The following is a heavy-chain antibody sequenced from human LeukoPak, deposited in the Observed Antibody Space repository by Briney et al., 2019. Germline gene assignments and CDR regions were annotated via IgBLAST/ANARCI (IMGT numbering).Heavy chain of an antibody. CDR2: IIPIFGTA. CDR1: GGTFSSYA. Sequence: GASVKVSCKASGGTFSSYAISWVRQAPGQGLEWVGGIIPIFGTANYAQKFQGRVTITADESTSTAYMELSSLRSEDTAVYYCAITFGGVIVAPYYYGMDVWGQGTTVTVS. D-gene: IGHD3-16*02. V-gene: IGHV1-69*13. J-gene: IGHJ6*02. CDR3: AITFGGVIVAPYYYGMDV.